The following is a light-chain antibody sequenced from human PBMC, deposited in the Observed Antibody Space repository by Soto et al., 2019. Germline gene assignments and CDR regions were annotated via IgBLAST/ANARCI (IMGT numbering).Light chain of an antibody. V-gene: IGLV3-9*01. CDR1: NIGSKN. J-gene: IGLJ3*02. CDR3: QVWDSSTARV. Sequence: SYELTQPLSVSVALGQTARITCGGNNIGSKNVHWYQQKPGQAPVLVIYRDSNRPSGIPERFSGSNSGNTATLTISRARAGDEADYYCQVWDSSTARVCGGGTKLTVL. CDR2: RDS.